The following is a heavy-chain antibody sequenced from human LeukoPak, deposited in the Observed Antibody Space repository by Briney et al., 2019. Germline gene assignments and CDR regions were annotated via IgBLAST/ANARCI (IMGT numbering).Heavy chain of an antibody. CDR3: VRDCGFHTFDF. Sequence: RGSLGLSCAASGFTFSNYWMTWVRQAPGKGLEYVVNIKEDGGEKYYVDSVKGRFTISRDNAKNSLYLQMSSLRGDDTAVYYCVRDCGFHTFDFWGQGTLVTVSS. D-gene: IGHD2-21*01. V-gene: IGHV3-7*05. CDR2: IKEDGGEK. CDR1: GFTFSNYW. J-gene: IGHJ4*02.